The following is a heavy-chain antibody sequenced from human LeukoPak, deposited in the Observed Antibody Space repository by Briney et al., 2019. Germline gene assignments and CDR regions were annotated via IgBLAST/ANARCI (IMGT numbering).Heavy chain of an antibody. D-gene: IGHD6-13*01. CDR2: INPSGGST. J-gene: IGHJ6*02. V-gene: IGHV1-46*01. CDR1: GYTFTSYY. CDR3: ARDRAAGYYYYGMDV. Sequence: ASVKVSCKASGYTFTSYYMHWVRQAPGQGLEWMGIINPSGGSTSYAQKFQGRVTMTRDTSTGTVYMELSSLRSEDTAVYYCARDRAAGYYYYGMDVWGQGTTVTVSS.